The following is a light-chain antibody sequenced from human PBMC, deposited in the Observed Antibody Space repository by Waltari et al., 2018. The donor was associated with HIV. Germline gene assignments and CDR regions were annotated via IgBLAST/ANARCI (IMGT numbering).Light chain of an antibody. CDR2: RNN. CDR1: SSNIGSNY. J-gene: IGLJ2*01. Sequence: QSVLTQPPSASGTPGQRVTISCSGSSSNIGSNYVYWYQQLPGTAPKLRIQRNNQRPSGVPDRFSGSKSGTSASLATSGLRSEDEADYYCAAWDDSLSGYVVFGGGTKLTVL. CDR3: AAWDDSLSGYVV. V-gene: IGLV1-47*01.